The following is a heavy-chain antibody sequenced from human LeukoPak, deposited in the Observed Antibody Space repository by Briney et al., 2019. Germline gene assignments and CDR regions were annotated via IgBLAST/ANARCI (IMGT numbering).Heavy chain of an antibody. CDR3: ARALGDCSGGSCSSPRDAFDI. D-gene: IGHD2-15*01. V-gene: IGHV1-2*04. Sequence: GASVKVSCKASGYTFTGYYMHWVRQAPGQGLEWMGWINPNSGGTNYAQKFQGWVTMTRDTSISTAYMELSRLRSDDTAVYYCARALGDCSGGSCSSPRDAFDIWGQGTMVTVSS. CDR1: GYTFTGYY. CDR2: INPNSGGT. J-gene: IGHJ3*02.